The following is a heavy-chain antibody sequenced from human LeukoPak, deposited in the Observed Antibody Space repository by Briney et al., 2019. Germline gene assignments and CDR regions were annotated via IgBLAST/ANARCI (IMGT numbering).Heavy chain of an antibody. Sequence: PSETLSLTCTVSGGSISSSSYYWGWIRQPPGKGLEWIGEIYYSGSTNYNPSLKSRVTISVDKSKNQFSLKLSSVTAADTAMYYCARLKLPGYNYYWGQGTLVTVSS. D-gene: IGHD5-18*01. CDR2: IYYSGST. CDR1: GGSISSSSYY. V-gene: IGHV4-39*07. J-gene: IGHJ4*02. CDR3: ARLKLPGYNYY.